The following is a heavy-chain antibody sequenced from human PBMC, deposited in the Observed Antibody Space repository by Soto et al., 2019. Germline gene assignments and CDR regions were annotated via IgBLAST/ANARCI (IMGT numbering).Heavy chain of an antibody. J-gene: IGHJ6*02. V-gene: IGHV3-11*06. CDR2: ISSSSSYT. CDR1: GFTFSDYY. D-gene: IGHD3-3*01. Sequence: PGGSLRLSCAASGFTFSDYYMSWIRQAPGKGLEWVSYISSSSSYTNYADSVKGRFTISRDNAKNSLYLQMNSLRAEDTAVYYCARDRPVFWSGRWEYYYYYYGMDVWGQGTTVTVSS. CDR3: ARDRPVFWSGRWEYYYYYYGMDV.